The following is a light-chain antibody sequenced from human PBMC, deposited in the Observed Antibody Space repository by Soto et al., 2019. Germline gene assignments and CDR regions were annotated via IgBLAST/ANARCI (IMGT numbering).Light chain of an antibody. CDR1: QICSSTS. Sequence: EVVLTQSPGTLSLSPGERATLSCRASQICSSTSLAWYQQKPGQAPRLLIYGASNRATGIPDRFSGSGSGTDFILTISRLEPEDFAVYYCQHYDSSPRTFGQGTKVDIK. CDR2: GAS. CDR3: QHYDSSPRT. V-gene: IGKV3-20*01. J-gene: IGKJ1*01.